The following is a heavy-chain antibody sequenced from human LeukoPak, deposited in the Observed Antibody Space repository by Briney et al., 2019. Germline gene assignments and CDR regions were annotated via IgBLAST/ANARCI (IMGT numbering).Heavy chain of an antibody. J-gene: IGHJ4*02. CDR1: GYTFTSYG. CDR2: ISAYNGNT. V-gene: IGHV1-18*01. CDR3: ARFPPEAAVAWYGGDY. D-gene: IGHD6-19*01. Sequence: GASVKVSCKASGYTFTSYGISWVRQAPGQGLEWMGWISAYNGNTNYAQKLQGRVTMTTDTSTSTAYMELRSLRSDDTAVYYCARFPPEAAVAWYGGDYWGQGTLVTVSS.